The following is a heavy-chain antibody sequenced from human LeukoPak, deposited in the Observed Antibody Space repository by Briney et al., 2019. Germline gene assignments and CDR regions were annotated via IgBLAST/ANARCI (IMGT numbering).Heavy chain of an antibody. J-gene: IGHJ4*02. V-gene: IGHV3-23*01. CDR1: GFTFRSYA. CDR3: AKVRVGATIDD. CDR2: ISESGVGS. Sequence: GGSLRLSCVASGFTFRSYAMNWVRQAPGKGLEWVSGISESGVGSNYADSVKGRFTTSRDNSKNTLYLQMNSLRAEDTAVYYCAKVRVGATIDDWGQGTLVTVSS. D-gene: IGHD1-26*01.